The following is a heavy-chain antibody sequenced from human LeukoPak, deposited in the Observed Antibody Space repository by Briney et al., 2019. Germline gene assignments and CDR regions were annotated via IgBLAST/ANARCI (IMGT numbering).Heavy chain of an antibody. Sequence: GGSLRLSCAASGFTFSDHYMDWVRQAPGKGLEWGGRTRNKANSYTTEYAASVKGRFTISRDDSKNSLYLQMNSLKTEDTAVYYCARVTTTGPKPLDYWGQGTLVTVSS. J-gene: IGHJ4*02. CDR3: ARVTTTGPKPLDY. CDR1: GFTFSDHY. V-gene: IGHV3-72*01. CDR2: TRNKANSYTT. D-gene: IGHD1-14*01.